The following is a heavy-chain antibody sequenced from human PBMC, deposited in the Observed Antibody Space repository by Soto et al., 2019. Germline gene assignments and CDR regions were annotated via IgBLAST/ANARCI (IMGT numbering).Heavy chain of an antibody. CDR2: ISSSSSYI. J-gene: IGHJ3*01. Sequence: GGSLRLSCAASGFTFSSYSMNWVRQAPGKGLEWVSSISSSSSYIYYADSVKGRFTISRDNAKNSLYLQMNSLRAEDTAVYYCARDSPQHWSINDACDLWGQGTMVTVSS. V-gene: IGHV3-21*01. CDR1: GFTFSSYS. CDR3: ARDSPQHWSINDACDL. D-gene: IGHD3-3*02.